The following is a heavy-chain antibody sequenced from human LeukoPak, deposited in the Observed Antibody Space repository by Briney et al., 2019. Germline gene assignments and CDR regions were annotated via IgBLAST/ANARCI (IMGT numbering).Heavy chain of an antibody. CDR3: ATTRRNYDFWSGYGRGVLDV. CDR1: GYTLTELS. D-gene: IGHD3-3*01. V-gene: IGHV1-24*01. J-gene: IGHJ6*04. CDR2: FDPEDGET. Sequence: ASVKVSCKVSGYTLTELSMHWVRQAPGKGLEWLGGFDPEDGETIYAQKFQGRVTMTEDTSTDTAYMELSSLRSEDTAVYYCATTRRNYDFWSGYGRGVLDVWGKGTTVTVSS.